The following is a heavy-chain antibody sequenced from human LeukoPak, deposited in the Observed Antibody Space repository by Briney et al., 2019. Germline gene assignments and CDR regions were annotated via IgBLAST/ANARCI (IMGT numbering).Heavy chain of an antibody. V-gene: IGHV1-69*06. CDR3: ARGHSGSSGNAFDI. J-gene: IGHJ3*02. D-gene: IGHD1-26*01. CDR1: GGTFSNYA. Sequence: SVKVSCKASGGTFSNYAISWVRQAPGQGLEWMGGIIPLFHSTNNAQKFQGRVTITADKSTSTAYMELSSLRSEDTAVYYCARGHSGSSGNAFDIWGQGTMVTVS. CDR2: IIPLFHST.